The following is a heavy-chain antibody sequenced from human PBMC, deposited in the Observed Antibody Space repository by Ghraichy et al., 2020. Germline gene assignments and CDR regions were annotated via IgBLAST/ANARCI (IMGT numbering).Heavy chain of an antibody. J-gene: IGHJ5*02. CDR1: GDTFSSYA. V-gene: IGHV1-69*13. CDR3: ASIITIFGGWFDA. CDR2: IIPISGTT. D-gene: IGHD3-3*01. Sequence: SVKVSCKASGDTFSSYAIRWVRQAPGQGLEWMGGIIPISGTTNYAQKFQGRVTITADESTSTAYMELSSLRSEDTAVYYCASIITIFGGWFDAWGQRTLVTVSS.